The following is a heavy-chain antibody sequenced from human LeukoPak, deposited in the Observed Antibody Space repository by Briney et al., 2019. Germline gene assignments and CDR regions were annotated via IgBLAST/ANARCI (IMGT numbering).Heavy chain of an antibody. D-gene: IGHD3-10*01. CDR1: DNSISSGNYY. CDR3: ARDLIVPVGLTGSGSYSTDY. CDR2: IYTSGST. Sequence: SQTLSLTCTVSDNSISSGNYYWTWIRQPAGKGLEWIGRIYTSGSTNYNPSLKSRVTMSVDTSKNQFSLKLSSVTAADTAVYYCARDLIVPVGLTGSGSYSTDYWGQGTLVTVSS. J-gene: IGHJ4*02. V-gene: IGHV4-61*02.